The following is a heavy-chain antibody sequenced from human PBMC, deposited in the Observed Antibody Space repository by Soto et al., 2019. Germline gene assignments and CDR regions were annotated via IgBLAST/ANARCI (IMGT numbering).Heavy chain of an antibody. D-gene: IGHD4-17*01. CDR1: GGSTSSGGYS. V-gene: IGHV4-30-2*01. CDR2: IYHSGST. CDR3: ARGMTTVTTLDY. Sequence: QLQLQESGSGLVKPSQTLSLTCGVSGGSTSSGGYSWSWIRQPPGKGLEWIGYIYHSGSTYYNPSLKSRVPISEDRSKNQFSLKLSSVTAADTAVYYCARGMTTVTTLDYWGQGTLVTVSS. J-gene: IGHJ4*02.